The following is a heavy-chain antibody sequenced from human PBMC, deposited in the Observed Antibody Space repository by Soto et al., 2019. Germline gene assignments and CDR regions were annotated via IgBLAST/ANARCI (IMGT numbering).Heavy chain of an antibody. V-gene: IGHV1-18*01. Sequence: ASVKVSCKASGYTFTSYGISWVRQAPGQGLEWMGWISAYNGNTNYAQKLQGRVTMTTDTSTSTAYMDLRSLRSDDTAVYYCAREEYYDFWSGYFGSYYYGMDVWGQGTTVTVSS. CDR3: AREEYYDFWSGYFGSYYYGMDV. CDR1: GYTFTSYG. J-gene: IGHJ6*02. D-gene: IGHD3-3*01. CDR2: ISAYNGNT.